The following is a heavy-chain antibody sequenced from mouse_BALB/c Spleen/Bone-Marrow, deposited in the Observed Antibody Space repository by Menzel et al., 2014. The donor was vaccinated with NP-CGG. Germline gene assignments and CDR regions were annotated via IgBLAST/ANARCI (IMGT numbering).Heavy chain of an antibody. J-gene: IGHJ2*01. Sequence: QVQLQQPGAELVRPGSSVKISCKASGYVFSTYWMNWVKRRPGQGLEWIGQIYSGDGDTNYNGKFKGTATLTADKSSSTAYMQLSSLTSEDSAVYFCARSGYGSSYDYWGQGTTLTVSS. CDR2: IYSGDGDT. D-gene: IGHD1-1*01. CDR1: GYVFSTYW. V-gene: IGHV1-80*01. CDR3: ARSGYGSSYDY.